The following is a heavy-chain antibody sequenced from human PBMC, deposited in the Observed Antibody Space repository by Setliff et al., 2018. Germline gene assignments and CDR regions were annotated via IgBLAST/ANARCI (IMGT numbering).Heavy chain of an antibody. D-gene: IGHD3-16*01. J-gene: IGHJ3*02. CDR1: GYTFTGYY. V-gene: IGHV1-2*06. Sequence: ASVKVSCKASGYTFTGYYMYWVRQAPGQGLEWMGRINPSSGVTIYAQKFQGRVTMTSDTSISTAYMELGRLRSDDTAVYFCARDGGGDSDAVDIWGQGTMVTV. CDR3: ARDGGGDSDAVDI. CDR2: INPSSGVT.